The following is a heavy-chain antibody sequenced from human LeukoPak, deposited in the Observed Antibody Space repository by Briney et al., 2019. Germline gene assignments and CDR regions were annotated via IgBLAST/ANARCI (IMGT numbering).Heavy chain of an antibody. V-gene: IGHV1-2*02. J-gene: IGHJ4*02. CDR2: INPNSGGT. D-gene: IGHD2-15*01. Sequence: ASVKVSCKASGYTFTGYYMHWVRQAPGQGLEWMGWINPNSGGTNYAQKFQGRVTMTRDTSISTAYMELSRLRSDGTAVYYCARMRARAAPFDYWGQGTLVTVSS. CDR1: GYTFTGYY. CDR3: ARMRARAAPFDY.